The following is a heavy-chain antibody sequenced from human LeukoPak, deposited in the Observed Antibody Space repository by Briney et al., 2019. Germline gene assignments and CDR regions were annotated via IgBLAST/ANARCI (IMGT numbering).Heavy chain of an antibody. J-gene: IGHJ6*02. V-gene: IGHV3-21*01. D-gene: IGHD3-16*01. Sequence: GGSLRLSCVVSGYTFSTYSMDWVRQAPGKGLEWVSSISYSSSYIFYTDSVKGRFTISRDDAKNSLFLQMNRLRAEDTAVYYCARITLQGPYGMDVWGQGTTVTVSS. CDR2: ISYSSSYI. CDR3: ARITLQGPYGMDV. CDR1: GYTFSTYS.